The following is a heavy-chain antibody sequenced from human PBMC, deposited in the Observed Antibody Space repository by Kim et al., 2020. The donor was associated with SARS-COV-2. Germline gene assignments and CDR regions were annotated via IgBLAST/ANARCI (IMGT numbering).Heavy chain of an antibody. V-gene: IGHV3-7*03. J-gene: IGHJ6*02. Sequence: GGSLRLSCAASGFTFSSYWMSWVRQAPGKGLEWVANIKQDGSEKYYVDSVKGRFTISRDNAKNSLYLQMNSLRAEDTAVYYCARDLEIFRFGGGDGMDVWGQGTTVTVSS. CDR1: GFTFSSYW. CDR2: IKQDGSEK. D-gene: IGHD3-16*01. CDR3: ARDLEIFRFGGGDGMDV.